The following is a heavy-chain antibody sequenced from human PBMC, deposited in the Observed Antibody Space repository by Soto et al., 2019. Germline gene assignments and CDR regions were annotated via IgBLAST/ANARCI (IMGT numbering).Heavy chain of an antibody. D-gene: IGHD3-16*01. CDR2: VSHSGST. V-gene: IGHV4-59*11. J-gene: IGHJ3*02. Sequence: PXGTLSLTCTVSGGSIISHLWSWIRQPPGKGLEWIGYVSHSGSTTHNPSLKSRVTISLDTSKNQVSLQLRSVTAADTAVYYCAREGPLSGDAFDIWGRGTEVTVSS. CDR1: GGSIISHL. CDR3: AREGPLSGDAFDI.